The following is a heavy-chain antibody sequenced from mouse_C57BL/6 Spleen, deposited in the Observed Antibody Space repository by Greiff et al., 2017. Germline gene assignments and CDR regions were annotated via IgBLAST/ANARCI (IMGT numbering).Heavy chain of an antibody. CDR3: ARGGNRYYFDY. V-gene: IGHV5-9*01. D-gene: IGHD2-1*01. CDR2: ISGGGGNT. CDR1: GFTFSSYT. Sequence: EVKLMESGGGLVKPGGSLKLSCAASGFTFSSYTMSWVRQTPEKRLEWVATISGGGGNTYYPDSVKGRFTISRDNAKNTLYLQMSSLRSEDTALYYCARGGNRYYFDYWGQGTTLTVSS. J-gene: IGHJ2*01.